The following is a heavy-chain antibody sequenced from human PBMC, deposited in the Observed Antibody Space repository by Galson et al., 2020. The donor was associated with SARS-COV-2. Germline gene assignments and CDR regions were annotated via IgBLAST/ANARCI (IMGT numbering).Heavy chain of an antibody. CDR3: ARYYYTSGRRNTAFHI. V-gene: IGHV3-23*01. CDR2: VGGGDGAT. J-gene: IGHJ3*02. CDR1: GFTFSAYA. D-gene: IGHD3-10*01. Sequence: AGSLRLSCSASGFTFSAYAMAWVRQPPGKGLEWVSTVGGGDGATYYADSVKGRFTISRDNSKNTLYLQMSSLRADDTALYYCARYYYTSGRRNTAFHIWGQGKMLTVSS.